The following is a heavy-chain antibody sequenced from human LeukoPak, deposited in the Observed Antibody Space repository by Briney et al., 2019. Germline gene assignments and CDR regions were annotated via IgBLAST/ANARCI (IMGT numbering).Heavy chain of an antibody. CDR1: GFTFSSYA. V-gene: IGHV3-23*01. CDR3: AKDTYDYADYEAADY. Sequence: GGSLRLSCAASGFTFSSYAMSWVRQAPGNGLEWVSAISGSGGSTYYADSVKGRFTISRDNSKNTLYLQMNSLRAEDTAVYYCAKDTYDYADYEAADYWGQGTLVTVSS. CDR2: ISGSGGST. D-gene: IGHD4-17*01. J-gene: IGHJ4*02.